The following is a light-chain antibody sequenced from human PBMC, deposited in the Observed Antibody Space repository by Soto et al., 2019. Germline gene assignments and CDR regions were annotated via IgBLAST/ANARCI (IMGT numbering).Light chain of an antibody. CDR2: AAS. CDR3: QQLNSYPLT. V-gene: IGKV1-9*01. Sequence: IQLTQSPSSLSAYVGERVTITCRASQGISSYLAWYQQKPGKAPKLLIYAASTLQRGVTSRFSGSGSGTDFTLTISSLQPEDFATYYCQQLNSYPLTFGGGTKVDIK. CDR1: QGISSY. J-gene: IGKJ4*01.